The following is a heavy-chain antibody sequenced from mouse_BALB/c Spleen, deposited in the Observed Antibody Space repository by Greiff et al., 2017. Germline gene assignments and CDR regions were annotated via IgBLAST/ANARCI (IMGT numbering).Heavy chain of an antibody. V-gene: IGHV1S135*01. Sequence: EVQLVESGPELMKPGASVKISCKASGYSFTSYYMHWVKQSHGKSLEWIGYIDPFNGGTSYNQKFKGKATLTVDKSSSTAYMHLSSLTSEDSAVYYCAKNYYGSSYGYYAMDYWGQGTSVTVSS. CDR1: GYSFTSYY. D-gene: IGHD1-1*01. CDR3: AKNYYGSSYGYYAMDY. J-gene: IGHJ4*01. CDR2: IDPFNGGT.